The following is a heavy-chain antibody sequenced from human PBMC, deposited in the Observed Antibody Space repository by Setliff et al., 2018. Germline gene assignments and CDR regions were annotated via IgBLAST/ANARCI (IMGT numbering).Heavy chain of an antibody. V-gene: IGHV3-23*01. CDR3: AKHGAYNDFLTGYNFYYDMDV. Sequence: GGSLRLSCVASGFTFSNYAMAWVRQAPGKGLEWVSAISSTITSTYYADSVKGRFTISRDNSKNTLYLQMNSLRAEDTAVYYCAKHGAYNDFLTGYNFYYDMDVWGQGTTVTVSS. D-gene: IGHD3-9*01. CDR1: GFTFSNYA. J-gene: IGHJ6*02. CDR2: ISSTITST.